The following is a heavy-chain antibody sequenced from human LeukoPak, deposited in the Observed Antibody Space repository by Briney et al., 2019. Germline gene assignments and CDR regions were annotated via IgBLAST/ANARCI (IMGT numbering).Heavy chain of an antibody. Sequence: SVKVSCKASGGTFSSYAISWVRQAPGQGLEWMGGIIPIFGTANYAQKFQGRVTITVDESTSTAYMGLSSLRSEDTAVYYCARVGWGRNWFDPWGQGTLVTVSS. V-gene: IGHV1-69*01. CDR1: GGTFSSYA. J-gene: IGHJ5*02. D-gene: IGHD3-16*01. CDR3: ARVGWGRNWFDP. CDR2: IIPIFGTA.